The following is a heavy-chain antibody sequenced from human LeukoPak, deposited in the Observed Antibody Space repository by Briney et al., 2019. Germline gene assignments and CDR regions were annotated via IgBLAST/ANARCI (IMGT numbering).Heavy chain of an antibody. Sequence: PSQTLSLTCTVSGGSISSGDYYWSWIRQPPGKGLEWIGYIYYSGSTYYNPSLKSRVTISVDTSKNQFSLELSSVTAADTAVYYCARGSAVADHDAFDIWGQGTMVTVSS. V-gene: IGHV4-30-4*08. CDR3: ARGSAVADHDAFDI. D-gene: IGHD6-19*01. CDR1: GGSISSGDYY. CDR2: IYYSGST. J-gene: IGHJ3*02.